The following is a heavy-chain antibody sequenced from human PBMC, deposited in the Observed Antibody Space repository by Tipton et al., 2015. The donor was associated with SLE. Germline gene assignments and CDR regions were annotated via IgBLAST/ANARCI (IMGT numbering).Heavy chain of an antibody. CDR2: INHSGST. D-gene: IGHD2-15*01. CDR1: GGSFSGYY. J-gene: IGHJ3*02. V-gene: IGHV4-34*01. Sequence: TLSLTCAAYGGSFSGYYWSWIRQPPGKGLEWIGEINHSGSTNYNPSLKSRVTISVDTSKNQFSLKLSSVTAADTAVYYCARGLGVVVAVAFDIWGQGTMVTVSS. CDR3: ARGLGVVVAVAFDI.